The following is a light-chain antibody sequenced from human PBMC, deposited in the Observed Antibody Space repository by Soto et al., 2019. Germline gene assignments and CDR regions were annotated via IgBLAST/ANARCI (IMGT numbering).Light chain of an antibody. V-gene: IGKV1-33*01. CDR3: QHRGT. Sequence: DLQMTQSPSSLSASIGNSVTITCQASQDISNYLNWYQQKSGKAHKLLIYDASNLETGVPSSFSGSGSGTDFTFTINSLQPEDIATYYCQHRGTFGQGTKLESK. CDR1: QDISNY. CDR2: DAS. J-gene: IGKJ2*02.